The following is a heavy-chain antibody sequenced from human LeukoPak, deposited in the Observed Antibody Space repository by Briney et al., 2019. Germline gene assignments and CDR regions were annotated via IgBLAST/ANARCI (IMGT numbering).Heavy chain of an antibody. V-gene: IGHV4-34*01. CDR1: GGSFSGYY. J-gene: IGHJ2*01. Sequence: SETLSLTCAVYGGSFSGYYWSWIRQPPGKGLEWIGSIYYTGSTYYNPSLKSRVTISVDTSKSQFSLKLSSVTAADTAVYYCARRDYGNWYFDLWGRGTLVTVSS. D-gene: IGHD4-17*01. CDR3: ARRDYGNWYFDL. CDR2: IYYTGST.